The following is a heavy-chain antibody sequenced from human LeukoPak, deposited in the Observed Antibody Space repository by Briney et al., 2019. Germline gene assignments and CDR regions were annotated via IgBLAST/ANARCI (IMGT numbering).Heavy chain of an antibody. Sequence: APVKLSCKASGGTFSSYAISWVRQAPGHGLEWMGGIIPIFGTANYAQKFQGRVTITTDESTSTAYMELSSLRSEDTAVYYCARDSSGSYNGYFDYWGQGTLVTVSS. J-gene: IGHJ4*02. CDR3: ARDSSGSYNGYFDY. V-gene: IGHV1-69*05. CDR1: GGTFSSYA. D-gene: IGHD1-26*01. CDR2: IIPIFGTA.